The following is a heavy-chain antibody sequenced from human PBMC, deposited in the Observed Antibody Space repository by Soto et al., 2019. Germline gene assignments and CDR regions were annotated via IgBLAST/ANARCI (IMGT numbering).Heavy chain of an antibody. V-gene: IGHV1-69*13. CDR2: IIPIFGTA. Sequence: VASVKVSCKASGGTFSSYATSWVRQAPGQGLEWMGGIIPIFGTANYAQKFQGRVTITADESTSTAYMELSSLRSEDTAVYYCAVTRRDGAFDIWGQGTMVTVSS. CDR1: GGTFSSYA. CDR3: AVTRRDGAFDI. J-gene: IGHJ3*02.